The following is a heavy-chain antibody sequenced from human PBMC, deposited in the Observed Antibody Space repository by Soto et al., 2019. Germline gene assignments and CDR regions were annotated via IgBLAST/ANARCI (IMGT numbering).Heavy chain of an antibody. CDR2: INPNGGST. CDR3: TRGLASRDY. Sequence: QVQLVQPGAEVKKPGASVKFSCKASGYIFTNFYIHWVRQAPGQGLEWIGIINPNGGSTNYAQNFQGRVTMTRDTSTSTVDMDPSSLRSEDTAVYYCTRGLASRDYWGQETLITVSS. CDR1: GYIFTNFY. D-gene: IGHD6-6*01. J-gene: IGHJ4*02. V-gene: IGHV1-46*03.